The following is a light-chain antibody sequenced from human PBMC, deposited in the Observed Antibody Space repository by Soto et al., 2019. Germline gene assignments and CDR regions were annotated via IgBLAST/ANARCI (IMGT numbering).Light chain of an antibody. CDR3: GSWDSSLSACV. V-gene: IGLV1-51*01. CDR2: DDD. CDR1: SSNIGGNS. J-gene: IGLJ1*01. Sequence: QSVLTQPPSVSAAPGQRVTISCSGSSSNIGGNSVSWYQQLPGTAPKLLIYDDDKRPSGIPDRFSGSKSGTSATLGITGFQTGDEADYYCGSWDSSLSACVFGTGTKVTAL.